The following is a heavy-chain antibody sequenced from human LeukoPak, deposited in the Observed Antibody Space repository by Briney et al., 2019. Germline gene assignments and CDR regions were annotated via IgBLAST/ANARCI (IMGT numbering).Heavy chain of an antibody. D-gene: IGHD1-1*01. J-gene: IGHJ6*03. V-gene: IGHV1-69*05. CDR1: GGTFSSYA. CDR2: IIPIFGTA. CDR3: ARGELPGTLPGNEDTSYYYSMDV. Sequence: ASVKVSFKASGGTFSSYAISWVRQAPGQGLEWMGRIIPIFGTANYAQKFQGRVTITTDESTSTAYMELSSLRSEDTAVYYCARGELPGTLPGNEDTSYYYSMDVWGKGPTVTVSS.